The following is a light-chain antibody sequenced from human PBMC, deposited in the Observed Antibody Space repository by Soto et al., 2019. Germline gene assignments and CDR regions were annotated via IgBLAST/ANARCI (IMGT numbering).Light chain of an antibody. J-gene: IGKJ1*01. V-gene: IGKV3-15*01. CDR1: QSVSSN. Sequence: EIVMTQSPATLSVSPGERATLSCRASQSVSSNLAWYQQKPGQAPRLLIYGASTRATGIPARFGGSGSGTDFTLTISDVQPEDFAVYYCQQYNNWPPWTFGQGTKVDIK. CDR2: GAS. CDR3: QQYNNWPPWT.